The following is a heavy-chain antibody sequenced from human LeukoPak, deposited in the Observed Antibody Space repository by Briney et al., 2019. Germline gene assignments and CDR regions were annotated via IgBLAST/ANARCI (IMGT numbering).Heavy chain of an antibody. CDR1: GYTFTSYY. CDR3: ARAYDMIDY. CDR2: INPSGGST. V-gene: IGHV1-46*01. D-gene: IGHD3-9*01. Sequence: GASVKVSCKASGYTFTSYYMHWVRQAPGQGLEWMGIINPSGGSTSYAQKFQGRIAMTRDTSTSTVYMVPSSLRSEDTAVYYCARAYDMIDYWGQGTLVTVSS. J-gene: IGHJ4*02.